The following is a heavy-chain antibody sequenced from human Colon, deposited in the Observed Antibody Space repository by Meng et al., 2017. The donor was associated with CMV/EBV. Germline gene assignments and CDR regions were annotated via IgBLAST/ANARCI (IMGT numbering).Heavy chain of an antibody. CDR1: GYTFTTYG. D-gene: IGHD6-19*01. J-gene: IGHJ1*01. CDR2: MSAYSGDT. V-gene: IGHV1-18*01. CDR3: VRESEVSGVVYLHH. Sequence: ASGYTFTTYGFSWVRQAPGQGLEWMGWMSAYSGDTHFAQNFQGRVLLTRDTSTTTAYLEMRSLRSDDTATYYCVRESEVSGVVYLHHWGQGTLVTVSS.